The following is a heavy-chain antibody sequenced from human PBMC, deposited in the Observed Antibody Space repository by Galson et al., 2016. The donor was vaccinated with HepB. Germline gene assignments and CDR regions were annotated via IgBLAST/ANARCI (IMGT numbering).Heavy chain of an antibody. CDR3: ARARSVGLGKWTWYFDL. Sequence: SLRLSCAASGFTFSTGDLHWVRQATGKGLGWVSAIGLAGDTYYLDSVRGRFTISRENVRNSLYLQMTSLRAGDTAVYYCARARSVGLGKWTWYFDLWGRGTLVTVSS. V-gene: IGHV3-13*01. CDR1: GFTFSTGD. CDR2: IGLAGDT. J-gene: IGHJ2*01. D-gene: IGHD3-16*01.